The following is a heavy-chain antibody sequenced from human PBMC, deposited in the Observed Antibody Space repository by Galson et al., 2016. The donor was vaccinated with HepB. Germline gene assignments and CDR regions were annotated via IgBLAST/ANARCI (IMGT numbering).Heavy chain of an antibody. CDR3: AQVKYSRGPASDYYDN. CDR2: IGGSGGPT. Sequence: SLRLSCAASGFTFSSHALTWVRQAPGKGLEWVSVIGGSGGPTYHADAVKGRFTISRDNSKNTLFLQMIGLRPEDTAMYYCAQVKYSRGPASDYYDNWGQGTLVTVPS. J-gene: IGHJ4*02. V-gene: IGHV3-23*01. CDR1: GFTFSSHA. D-gene: IGHD4-11*01.